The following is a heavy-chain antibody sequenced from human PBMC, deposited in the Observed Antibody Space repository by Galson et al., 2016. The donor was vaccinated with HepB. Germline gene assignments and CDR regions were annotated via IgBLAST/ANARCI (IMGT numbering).Heavy chain of an antibody. J-gene: IGHJ4*02. CDR1: GFSFVTSG. CDR2: ITRDGDTT. D-gene: IGHD3-16*01. Sequence: SLRLSCAASGFSFVTSGMSWLRQSPGRGLEWLSGITRDGDTTHYADSVRGRFTISRDNTKNMLYLFMNSLRAEDTAVYYCGKHGGFDYWGQGALVTVSS. V-gene: IGHV3-23*01. CDR3: GKHGGFDY.